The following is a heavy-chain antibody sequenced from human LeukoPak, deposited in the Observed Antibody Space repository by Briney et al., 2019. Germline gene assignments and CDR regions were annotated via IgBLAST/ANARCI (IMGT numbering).Heavy chain of an antibody. CDR2: IYYSGST. J-gene: IGHJ4*02. V-gene: IGHV4-59*08. D-gene: IGHD3-10*01. Sequence: PSETLSLTCTVSGGSISSYYWSWIRQPPGKGLEWIGYIYYSGSTNYNPSLKSRVTISVDTSKNQFSLKLSSVTAADTAVYYCARHGGELGSYYGSGSPLSYFDYWGQGTLVTVSS. CDR3: ARHGGELGSYYGSGSPLSYFDY. CDR1: GGSISSYY.